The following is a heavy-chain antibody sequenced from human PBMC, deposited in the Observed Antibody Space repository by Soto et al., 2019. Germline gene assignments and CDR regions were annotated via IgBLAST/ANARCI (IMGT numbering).Heavy chain of an antibody. CDR3: ARRTRDFWSGYYDYYYYYMDV. V-gene: IGHV1-18*01. CDR1: GYTFTSYG. CDR2: ISAYNGNT. Sequence: ASVKVSCKASGYTFTSYGISWVRQAPGQGLEWMGWISAYNGNTNYAQKLQGRVTMTTDTSTSTAYMELRSLRSDDTAVYYCARRTRDFWSGYYDYYYYYMDVWGKGTTVTVSS. J-gene: IGHJ6*03. D-gene: IGHD3-3*01.